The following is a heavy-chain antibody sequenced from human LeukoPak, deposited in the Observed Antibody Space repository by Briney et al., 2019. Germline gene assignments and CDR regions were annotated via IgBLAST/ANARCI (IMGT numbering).Heavy chain of an antibody. V-gene: IGHV4-59*01. Sequence: PSETLSLTCTVSGGSISSYYWSWIRQPPGKGLEWIGYTYYSGSTNYNPSLKSRVTISVDTSKNQFSLKLSSVTAADTAVYYCARVSITVVIGAFDIWGQGTMVTVSS. J-gene: IGHJ3*02. D-gene: IGHD3-22*01. CDR1: GGSISSYY. CDR2: TYYSGST. CDR3: ARVSITVVIGAFDI.